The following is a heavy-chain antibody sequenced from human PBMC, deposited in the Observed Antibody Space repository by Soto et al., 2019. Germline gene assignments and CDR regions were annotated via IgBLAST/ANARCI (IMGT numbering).Heavy chain of an antibody. Sequence: ASVKVSCKASGYSFTNNDVSWVRQATGQGLEWMGWMNPGSGDTGYAQKFQGRVTMTRDISIATAYMELSSLRSDDTAIYYCARMETFGSLNCYDPWGQGTLVTVSS. J-gene: IGHJ5*02. CDR1: GYSFTNND. D-gene: IGHD3-16*01. CDR3: ARMETFGSLNCYDP. V-gene: IGHV1-8*01. CDR2: MNPGSGDT.